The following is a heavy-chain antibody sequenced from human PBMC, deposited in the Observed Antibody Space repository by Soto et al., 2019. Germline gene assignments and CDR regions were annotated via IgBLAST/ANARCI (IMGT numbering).Heavy chain of an antibody. CDR1: GYTFTSYG. J-gene: IGHJ4*02. CDR3: ARDPYYYHSSGYPIDY. D-gene: IGHD3-22*01. Sequence: QVQLVQSGAEVKKPGASVKVSCKASGYTFTSYGISWVRQAAGQGLEWMGWISAYNGNTNYAQKLQGRVTMTTDTSTSTAYMELRSLRSDDTAVYYCARDPYYYHSSGYPIDYWGQGTLVTVSS. V-gene: IGHV1-18*01. CDR2: ISAYNGNT.